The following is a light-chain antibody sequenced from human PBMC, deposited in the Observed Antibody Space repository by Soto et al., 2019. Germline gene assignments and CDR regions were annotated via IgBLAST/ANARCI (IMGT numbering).Light chain of an antibody. J-gene: IGLJ1*01. Sequence: QSALTQPRSVSGSPGQSVTISCTGTSSDVGAYNFVSWYQQHPGKAPKLVIFDVSQRPSGVPDRFSGSKSGSTASLTISGLQPEDDADYYCCSYGGSFYVIGTGTKLTVL. CDR2: DVS. CDR3: CSYGGSFYV. CDR1: SSDVGAYNF. V-gene: IGLV2-11*01.